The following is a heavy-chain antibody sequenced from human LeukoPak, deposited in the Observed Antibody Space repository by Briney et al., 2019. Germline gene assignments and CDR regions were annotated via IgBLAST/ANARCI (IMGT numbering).Heavy chain of an antibody. CDR3: ARDRITGTETENWFDP. CDR2: ISGSGGST. V-gene: IGHV3-23*01. CDR1: GFTFSSYA. J-gene: IGHJ5*02. Sequence: GGSLRLSCAASGFTFSSYAMSWVRQAPGKGLEWVSAISGSGGSTYYADSVKGRFTISRDNSKNTLYLQMNSLRAEDTAVYYCARDRITGTETENWFDPWGQGTLVTVSS. D-gene: IGHD1-20*01.